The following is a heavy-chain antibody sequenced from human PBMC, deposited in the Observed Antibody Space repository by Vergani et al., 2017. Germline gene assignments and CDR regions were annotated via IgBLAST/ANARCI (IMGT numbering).Heavy chain of an antibody. J-gene: IGHJ6*02. V-gene: IGHV1-69*04. CDR1: GGTFSSYA. Sequence: QVQLVQSGAEVKKPGSSVKVSCKASGGTFSSYAISWVRQAPGQGLEWMGRIIPILGIANYAQKFQGRVTITADKSTSAAYMELSSLRSEDTAGYYCARRGQLDVAYYYGMDVWGQGTTVTVSS. CDR2: IIPILGIA. CDR3: ARRGQLDVAYYYGMDV. D-gene: IGHD6-6*01.